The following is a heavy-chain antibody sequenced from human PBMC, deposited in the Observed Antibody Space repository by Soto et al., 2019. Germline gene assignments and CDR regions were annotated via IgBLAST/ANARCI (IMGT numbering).Heavy chain of an antibody. Sequence: GSLRLSCAASGFTFSSYGMHWVRQAPGKGLEWVAVIWYDGSNKYYADSVKGRFTISRDNSKNTLYLQMDSLRAEDTSLYLCATDIHATWLLNSWGQGTLVTVSS. V-gene: IGHV3-33*01. CDR2: IWYDGSNK. CDR3: ATDIHATWLLNS. D-gene: IGHD2-2*02. J-gene: IGHJ5*02. CDR1: GFTFSSYG.